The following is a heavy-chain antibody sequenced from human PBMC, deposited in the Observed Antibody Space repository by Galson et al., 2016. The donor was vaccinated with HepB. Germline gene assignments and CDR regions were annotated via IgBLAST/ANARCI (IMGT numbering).Heavy chain of an antibody. CDR3: ARDPPGVPDFALDV. Sequence: SLRLSCAASGFTVSSNCMSRVRQAPGKGLEWVSLICDGGSAYYTDSVKARFTISRDNSKSTLYLQMNNLRPEDTAVYFCARDPPGVPDFALDVWGQGTTVTVSS. J-gene: IGHJ6*02. CDR1: GFTVSSNC. V-gene: IGHV3-66*01. D-gene: IGHD3-10*01. CDR2: ICDGGSA.